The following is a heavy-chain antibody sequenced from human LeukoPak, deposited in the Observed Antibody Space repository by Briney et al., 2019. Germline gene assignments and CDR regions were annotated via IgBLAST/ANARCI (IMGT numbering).Heavy chain of an antibody. CDR1: GYTFSDYY. CDR3: TTLRKLDY. Sequence: ASVKVSCKASGYTFSDYYMHWVQQAPGKGLEWMGRIDPEDGETIYAEKFQGRVTITADTSTVTAYMELSSLRSEDTAVYYCTTLRKLDYWGQGTLVTVSS. J-gene: IGHJ4*02. CDR2: IDPEDGET. D-gene: IGHD5/OR15-5a*01. V-gene: IGHV1-69-2*01.